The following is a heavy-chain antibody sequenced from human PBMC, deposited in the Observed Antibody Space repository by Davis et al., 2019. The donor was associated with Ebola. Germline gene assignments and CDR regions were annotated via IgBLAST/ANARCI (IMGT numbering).Heavy chain of an antibody. Sequence: SVKVSCKASAGTFSSYAISLVRQAPGQGLEWMGGIIPLSGTANYAQKFQGRVTTIADEPTNTAYIELSGLRSEDTTVYYCARGVAPAGTNDAFDIWGQGTMVTVSS. CDR1: AGTFSSYA. D-gene: IGHD2-2*01. J-gene: IGHJ3*02. V-gene: IGHV1-69*13. CDR2: IIPLSGTA. CDR3: ARGVAPAGTNDAFDI.